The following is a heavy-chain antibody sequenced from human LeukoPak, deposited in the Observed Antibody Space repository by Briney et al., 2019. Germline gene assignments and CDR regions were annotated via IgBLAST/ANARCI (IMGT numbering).Heavy chain of an antibody. D-gene: IGHD5-18*01. V-gene: IGHV4-59*01. CDR2: IFYSGST. CDR3: ARGDRGYNYGPFDC. Sequence: SETLSLTCTVSGGSISSYYWSWIRQPPGKGLEWIGYIFYSGSTNYNPPLKSRVAISLDTSKNQFSLKLSSVTAADTAVYYCARGDRGYNYGPFDCWGQGTLVTVSS. J-gene: IGHJ4*02. CDR1: GGSISSYY.